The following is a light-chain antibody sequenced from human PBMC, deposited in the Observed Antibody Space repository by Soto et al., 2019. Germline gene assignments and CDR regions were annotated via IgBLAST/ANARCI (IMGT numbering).Light chain of an antibody. CDR3: QQYGSSPPEA. CDR2: GAS. V-gene: IGKV3-20*01. CDR1: QSVSNSY. Sequence: EIVLTQSPGTLSLSPGERATLSCRTSQSVSNSYLAWYKQKPGQAPRLLLYGASSRDTGIPDRFSGSGSGTDFTLTISRLEPEDFAVYYCQQYGSSPPEAFGQGTKVEIK. J-gene: IGKJ1*01.